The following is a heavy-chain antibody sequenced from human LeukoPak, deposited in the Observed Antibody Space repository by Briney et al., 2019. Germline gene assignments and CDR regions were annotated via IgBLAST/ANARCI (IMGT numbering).Heavy chain of an antibody. CDR1: GFTFTGYF. V-gene: IGHV1-2*02. Sequence: GASVKVSCKASGFTFTGYFMHWVRQAPGQGLEWMGWINPNSGGTNYAQKFQGRVTMTRDTSITTAYMELTSLRSEDTAVYYCATVGVVGAHDAFDIWGQGTMVTVSS. CDR2: INPNSGGT. J-gene: IGHJ3*02. D-gene: IGHD1-26*01. CDR3: ATVGVVGAHDAFDI.